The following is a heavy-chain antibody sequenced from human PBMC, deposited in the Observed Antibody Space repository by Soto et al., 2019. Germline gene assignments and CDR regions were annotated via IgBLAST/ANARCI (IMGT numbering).Heavy chain of an antibody. CDR2: ISSSGSTI. Sequence: GGSLRLSCAASGFTFSSYEMNWVRQAPGKGLEWVSYISSSGSTIYYADSVKGRFTISRGNAKNSLYLQMNSLRAEDTAVYYCARVKYDTSYGYYYYGMDVWGQGTTVTVSS. J-gene: IGHJ6*02. V-gene: IGHV3-48*03. CDR1: GFTFSSYE. D-gene: IGHD3-9*01. CDR3: ARVKYDTSYGYYYYGMDV.